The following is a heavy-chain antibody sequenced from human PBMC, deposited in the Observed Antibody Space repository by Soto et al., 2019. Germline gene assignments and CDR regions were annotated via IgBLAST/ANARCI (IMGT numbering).Heavy chain of an antibody. CDR2: IYWDDDK. D-gene: IGHD6-13*01. CDR1: GFSFSTSAVG. CDR3: AHVYWAASGTRYYFDH. V-gene: IGHV2-5*02. Sequence: QITLTESGPTLVKPTQPLTLTSTFSGFSFSTSAVGVGWIRQPPGKALEFLALIYWDDDKRYRPSLKSKISITKDTSRNQVVLTMTDLDPEDTATYYCAHVYWAASGTRYYFDHWGQGTLVTVSS. J-gene: IGHJ4*02.